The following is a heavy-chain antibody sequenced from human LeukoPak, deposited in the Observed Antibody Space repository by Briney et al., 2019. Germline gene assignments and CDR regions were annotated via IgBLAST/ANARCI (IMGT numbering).Heavy chain of an antibody. CDR3: ARDAHYDFWSGPTSIDY. J-gene: IGHJ4*02. Sequence: GGSLRLSCAASGFTFSSYWMSWVRQAPGKGLEWVANIKQDGSEKYYVDSVKGRFTISRDNAKNSLYLQMSSLRAEDTAVYYCARDAHYDFWSGPTSIDYWGQGTLVTVSS. CDR1: GFTFSSYW. V-gene: IGHV3-7*01. CDR2: IKQDGSEK. D-gene: IGHD3-3*01.